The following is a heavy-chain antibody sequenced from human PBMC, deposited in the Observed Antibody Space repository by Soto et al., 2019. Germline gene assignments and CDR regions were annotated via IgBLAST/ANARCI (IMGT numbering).Heavy chain of an antibody. CDR1: GGSISSSSYY. CDR2: IYYSGST. CDR3: ARLSSSNYYYYYMDV. J-gene: IGHJ6*03. V-gene: IGHV4-39*01. Sequence: SETLYLTCTVSGGSISSSSYYWGWIRQPPGKGLEWIGSIYYSGSTYYNPSLKSRVTISVDRSKNQFSLKLSSVTAADTAVYYCARLSSSNYYYYYMDVWGKGTTVTVSS. D-gene: IGHD6-6*01.